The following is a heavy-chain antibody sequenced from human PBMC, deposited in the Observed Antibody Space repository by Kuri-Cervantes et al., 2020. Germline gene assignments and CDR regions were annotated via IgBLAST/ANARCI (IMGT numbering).Heavy chain of an antibody. CDR1: GGSFSGYY. Sequence: SCAVYGGSFSGYYWSWIRQPPGKGLEWIGSIYYSGSTYYNPSLKSRVTISVDTSKNQFSLKLSSVTAADTAVYYCARDHYDFFYGMDVWGQGTTVTVSS. J-gene: IGHJ6*02. D-gene: IGHD3-3*01. V-gene: IGHV4-34*09. CDR2: IYYSGST. CDR3: ARDHYDFFYGMDV.